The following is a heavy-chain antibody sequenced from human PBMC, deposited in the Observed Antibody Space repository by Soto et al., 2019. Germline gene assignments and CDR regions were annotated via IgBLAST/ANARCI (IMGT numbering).Heavy chain of an antibody. J-gene: IGHJ4*02. Sequence: QVQLQESGPGLVKPSQTLSLTCTVSGGSISSGGYYWSWIRQHPGKGLEWIGYIYYSGSTYYNPSLKSRVTISVDTSKDQCSRKLSSVTAADTAVYYCARLNSSSWYYFDYWGQGTLVTVSS. CDR2: IYYSGST. CDR1: GGSISSGGYY. D-gene: IGHD6-13*01. V-gene: IGHV4-31*03. CDR3: ARLNSSSWYYFDY.